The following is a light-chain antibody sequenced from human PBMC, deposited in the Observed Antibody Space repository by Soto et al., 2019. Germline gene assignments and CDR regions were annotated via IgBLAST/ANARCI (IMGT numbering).Light chain of an antibody. CDR3: QQYDNLQYT. CDR1: QDISNY. J-gene: IGKJ2*01. Sequence: DIQMTQSPSSLSASVGDRVTITCQASQDISNYLNWYQQKPGKAPKLLIYDASNLETGVPSRFSGSGSGTDFTFTISSLQPVDIATYYCQQYDNLQYTFGQGTKLEIK. V-gene: IGKV1-33*01. CDR2: DAS.